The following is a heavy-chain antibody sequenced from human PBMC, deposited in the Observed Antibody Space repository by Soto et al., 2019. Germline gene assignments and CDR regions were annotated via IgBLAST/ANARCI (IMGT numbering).Heavy chain of an antibody. Sequence: GGSLRLSCAASGFTFSSYGMHWVRQAPGKGLEWVAVIWYDGSNKYYADSVKGRFTISRDNSKNTLYLQMNSLRAEDTAVYYCARAPYDFWSGYYTYWGQGTLVTVSS. CDR1: GFTFSSYG. V-gene: IGHV3-33*01. D-gene: IGHD3-3*01. J-gene: IGHJ4*02. CDR2: IWYDGSNK. CDR3: ARAPYDFWSGYYTY.